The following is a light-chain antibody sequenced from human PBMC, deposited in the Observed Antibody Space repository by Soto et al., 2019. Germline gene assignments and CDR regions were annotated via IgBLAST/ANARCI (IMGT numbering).Light chain of an antibody. Sequence: EIALTQSPGTLSLSPGERASLSCRASQSVSTNYLVWYQQKPGQTPRLLIYDASSRATGIPARFSGSASGTDFALTSSRLEPEDFAVYYCQQYGTSPLAFGQGNKVEIK. CDR3: QQYGTSPLA. J-gene: IGKJ1*01. CDR1: QSVSTNY. V-gene: IGKV3-20*01. CDR2: DAS.